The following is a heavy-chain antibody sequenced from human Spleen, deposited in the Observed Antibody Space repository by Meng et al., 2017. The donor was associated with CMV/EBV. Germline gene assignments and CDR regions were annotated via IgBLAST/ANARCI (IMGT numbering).Heavy chain of an antibody. CDR2: IYPGDFDT. Sequence: GESLKISCKGSGYKFSTYWIGWVRQMPGKGLEWMGIIYPGDFDTRYSPSFQGQVTISADKSISTAYLQWSSLKASDTAMYYCARHTHSSGSYSHFDYWGQGTLVTVSS. V-gene: IGHV5-51*01. CDR3: ARHTHSSGSYSHFDY. J-gene: IGHJ4*02. D-gene: IGHD3-22*01. CDR1: GYKFSTYW.